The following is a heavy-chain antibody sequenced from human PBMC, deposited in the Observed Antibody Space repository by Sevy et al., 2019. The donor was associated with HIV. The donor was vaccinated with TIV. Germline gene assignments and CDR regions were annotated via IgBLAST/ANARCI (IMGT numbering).Heavy chain of an antibody. CDR1: GGSIISLY. V-gene: IGHV4-59*08. CDR2: IYYNGHI. CDR3: AGENAWGRGYS. D-gene: IGHD1-26*01. J-gene: IGHJ4*02. Sequence: TLSLTCTVSGGSIISLYWNWIRQPPGKGLEWIANIYYNGHINYNPSLKSRVTLSLDTSKNQFSLRLSSVTAADTAMYYCAGENAWGRGYSWGQGTLVTVSS.